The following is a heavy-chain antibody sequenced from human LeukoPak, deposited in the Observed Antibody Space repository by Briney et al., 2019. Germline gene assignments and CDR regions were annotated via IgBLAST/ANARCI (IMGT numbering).Heavy chain of an antibody. CDR2: IYHSGST. CDR3: ARSTSGGSWLWGY. CDR1: GYSISSGYY. V-gene: IGHV4-38-2*01. Sequence: SETLSLTCAVSGYSISSGYYWGWIRQPPGKGLEWIGSIYHSGSTYYNPSLKSRVTISVDTSKNQFSLKLSSVTAADTAVYYCARSTSGGSWLWGYWGQGTLVTVSS. J-gene: IGHJ4*02. D-gene: IGHD2-15*01.